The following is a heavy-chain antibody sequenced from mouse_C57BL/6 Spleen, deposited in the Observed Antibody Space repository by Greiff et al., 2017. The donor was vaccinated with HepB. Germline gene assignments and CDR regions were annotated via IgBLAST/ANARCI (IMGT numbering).Heavy chain of an antibody. V-gene: IGHV1-74*01. CDR3: AIRGYGSSYDYYAMDY. CDR1: GYTFTSYW. CDR2: IHPSDSDT. D-gene: IGHD1-1*01. Sequence: VQLQQPGAELVKPGASVKVSCKASGYTFTSYWMHWVKQRPGQGLEWIGRIHPSDSDTNYNQKFKGKATLTVDKSSSTAYMQLSSLTSEDSAVYYCAIRGYGSSYDYYAMDYWGQGTSVTVSS. J-gene: IGHJ4*01.